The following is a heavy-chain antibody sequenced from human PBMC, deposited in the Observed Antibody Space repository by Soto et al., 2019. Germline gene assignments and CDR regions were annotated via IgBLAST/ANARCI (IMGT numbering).Heavy chain of an antibody. Sequence: QVQLQESGPGLVKPSQTLSLTCTVSGGYISSGGYYWSWIRKHPGKGLEWIGYINYRGSTYYNPSLKSRVTRSVDTSKNQFSLKLSSVPAADKAVYYCAKVRAAAGPDYYFDYWGKGTLVTVSS. J-gene: IGHJ4*02. D-gene: IGHD6-13*01. V-gene: IGHV4-31*03. CDR2: INYRGST. CDR3: AKVRAAAGPDYYFDY. CDR1: GGYISSGGYY.